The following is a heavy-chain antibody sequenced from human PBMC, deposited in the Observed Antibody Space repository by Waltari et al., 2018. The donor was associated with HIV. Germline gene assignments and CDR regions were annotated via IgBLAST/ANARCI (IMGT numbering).Heavy chain of an antibody. CDR2: ISFDLKNK. CDR3: AKDRTLRMMGYYFDN. J-gene: IGHJ4*02. CDR1: GFTFTTYA. V-gene: IGHV3-30*18. Sequence: QVQLVESGGGVVQPGRSLRLSCAASGFTFTTYAMHWVRQAPGKGLEWVAMISFDLKNKFYADSVSGRFTISRDNSRNTLYLQMNNLRSEDSAVYYCAKDRTLRMMGYYFDNWGQGTLVTVSS. D-gene: IGHD3-16*01.